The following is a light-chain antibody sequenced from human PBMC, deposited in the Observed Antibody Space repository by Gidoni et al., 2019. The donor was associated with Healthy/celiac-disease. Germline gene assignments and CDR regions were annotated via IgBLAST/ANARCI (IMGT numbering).Light chain of an antibody. CDR2: AAS. CDR3: QQANRFPLT. J-gene: IGKJ5*01. CDR1: QGLSSW. V-gene: IGKV1D-12*01. Sequence: DIKMTKSPSSVSASVRDRVTITCRASQGLSSWLAWYQQKPGKAPKLLIDAASSLQSGVPSRFSGSGSGTDFTLTISSLQPEDFATYYCQQANRFPLTFGQGTRLEIK.